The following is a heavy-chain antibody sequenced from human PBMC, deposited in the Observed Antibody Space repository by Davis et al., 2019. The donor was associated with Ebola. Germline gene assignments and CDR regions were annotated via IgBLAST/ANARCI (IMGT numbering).Heavy chain of an antibody. J-gene: IGHJ6*02. CDR1: GFNFRDET. Sequence: PGGSLRLSCTGSGFNFRDETMYWVRQAPGKGLEWVGVIRSPAYGGTTDYAASVKGRFTISIDDSKKVVSLHMNSLKTEDTAVYFCARGGYYYGLDVWGQGTTVTVAS. D-gene: IGHD3-10*01. CDR2: IRSPAYGGTT. CDR3: ARGGYYYGLDV. V-gene: IGHV3-49*04.